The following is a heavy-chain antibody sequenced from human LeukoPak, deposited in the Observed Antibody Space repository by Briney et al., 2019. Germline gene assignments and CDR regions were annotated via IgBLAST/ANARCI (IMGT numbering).Heavy chain of an antibody. Sequence: SETLSLTCAVYGGSFSGYYWSWIRQPPGKGLEWIGEINHSGSTNYNPSLKSRVTISVDTSKNQFSLKLSSVTAADTAVYYCARGGYCSSTSCLRFDYWGQGTLVTVSS. CDR2: INHSGST. V-gene: IGHV4-34*01. D-gene: IGHD2-2*01. CDR3: ARGGYCSSTSCLRFDY. J-gene: IGHJ4*02. CDR1: GGSFSGYY.